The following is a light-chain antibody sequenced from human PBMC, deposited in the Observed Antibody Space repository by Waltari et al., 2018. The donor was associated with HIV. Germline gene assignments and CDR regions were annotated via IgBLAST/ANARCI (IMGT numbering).Light chain of an antibody. V-gene: IGLV1-40*01. CDR2: DNT. CDR1: SSNIGAGYE. J-gene: IGLJ2*01. CDR3: QSYDSSLRGVL. Sequence: QSVLTQPPSVSGAPGQRVTISCTGSSSNIGAGYEVHRYQPLPGNATKVLVYDNTNRPSGVPDRFSGSKSGAAASLGITGLQAEDEADYYCQSYDSSLRGVLFGGGTKLTVL.